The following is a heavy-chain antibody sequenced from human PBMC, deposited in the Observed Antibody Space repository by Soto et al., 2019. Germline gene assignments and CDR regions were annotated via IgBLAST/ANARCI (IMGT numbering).Heavy chain of an antibody. Sequence: SETLSLTCAVSGGSISSGGYSWSWIRQPPGKGLEWIGYIYYSGSTYYKPSLKSRVTISVDTSKNQFSLKLSSVTAADTAVYYCARRWGRTFDYWGQGTLVTVSS. CDR1: GGSISSGGYS. CDR2: IYYSGST. D-gene: IGHD7-27*01. CDR3: ARRWGRTFDY. J-gene: IGHJ4*02. V-gene: IGHV4-31*11.